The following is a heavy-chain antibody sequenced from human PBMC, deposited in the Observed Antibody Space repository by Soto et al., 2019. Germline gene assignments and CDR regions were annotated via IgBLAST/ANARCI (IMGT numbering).Heavy chain of an antibody. CDR1: GASITSGDYY. CDR2: LYHSGGT. Sequence: PSETLSLTCSVSGASITSGDYYWTWIRQPPGKGLEWIGCLYHSGGTYYSPSLQSRLTISGDTYKNQFSVRLTSVTAADTAVYYCATTDDSGYSYGYRDFCGKGITVT. D-gene: IGHD5-18*01. J-gene: IGHJ6*03. CDR3: ATTDDSGYSYGYRDF. V-gene: IGHV4-30-4*08.